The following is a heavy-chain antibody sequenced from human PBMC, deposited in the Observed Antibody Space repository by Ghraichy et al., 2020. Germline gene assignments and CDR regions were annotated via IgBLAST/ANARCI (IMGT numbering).Heavy chain of an antibody. Sequence: ASVKVSCKASGYTFTSYGISWVRQAPGQGLEWMGWISAYNGNTNYAQKLQGRVTMTTDTSTSTAYMELRSLRSDDTAVYYCARASTLYDYGSGSYYDYWGQGTLVTVSS. CDR1: GYTFTSYG. V-gene: IGHV1-18*01. CDR3: ARASTLYDYGSGSYYDY. J-gene: IGHJ4*02. D-gene: IGHD3-10*01. CDR2: ISAYNGNT.